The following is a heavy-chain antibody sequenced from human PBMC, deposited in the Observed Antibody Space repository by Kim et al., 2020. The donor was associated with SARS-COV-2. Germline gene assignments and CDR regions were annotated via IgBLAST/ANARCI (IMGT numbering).Heavy chain of an antibody. Sequence: SQTLSLTCAISGDSVSSNSAAWNWLRQSPSRGLEWLGRTYYRSKWYNDYAVSVKSRITINPDTSKNQFSLQLNSVTPEDTAVYYCASSRGQTYYYDSSGYYYQRGGFDYWGQGTLVTVSS. CDR2: TYYRSKWYN. J-gene: IGHJ4*02. CDR3: ASSRGQTYYYDSSGYYYQRGGFDY. CDR1: GDSVSSNSAA. D-gene: IGHD3-22*01. V-gene: IGHV6-1*01.